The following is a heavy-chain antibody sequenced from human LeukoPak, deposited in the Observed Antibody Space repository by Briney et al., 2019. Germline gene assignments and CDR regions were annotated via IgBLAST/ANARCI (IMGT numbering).Heavy chain of an antibody. D-gene: IGHD3-10*01. J-gene: IGHJ4*02. CDR2: IYSGGSA. Sequence: GGSLRLSCAASGFTVSSNYMTWVRQAPGKGLEWVSVIYSGGSAYYADSVKGRFTISRDSSKNTVYLQMNSLRAEDTAVYYCARDVDYGSGSFDYWGQGTLVTVSS. CDR1: GFTVSSNY. V-gene: IGHV3-53*01. CDR3: ARDVDYGSGSFDY.